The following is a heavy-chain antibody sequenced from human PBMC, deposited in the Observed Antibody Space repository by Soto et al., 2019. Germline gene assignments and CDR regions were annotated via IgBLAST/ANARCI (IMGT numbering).Heavy chain of an antibody. J-gene: IGHJ4*02. CDR2: INRASGST. D-gene: IGHD6-25*01. CDR1: GYTLTQYY. CDR3: ARDLAADDN. Sequence: GASVRVSCKTSGYTLTQYYIHWVRPAAGLGLEWLGIINRASGSTNYAQDFQGRVTLSMDTSTTTVYMELSRLSAEDTAIFFCARDLAADDNWGQGTLVTVAS. V-gene: IGHV1-46*01.